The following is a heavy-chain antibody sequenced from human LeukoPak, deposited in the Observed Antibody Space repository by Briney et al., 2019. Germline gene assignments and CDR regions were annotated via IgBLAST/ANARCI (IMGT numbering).Heavy chain of an antibody. Sequence: GGSLRLSCAASGFTFSSYSMNWVRQAPGKGLEWVSSISSSSSYIYYADSVKGRFTISRDNAKNSLYLQMNSLRAEYTAVYYCARAAGYGGNSFSAAFDIWGQGTMVTVSS. D-gene: IGHD4-23*01. J-gene: IGHJ3*02. CDR3: ARAAGYGGNSFSAAFDI. CDR1: GFTFSSYS. V-gene: IGHV3-21*01. CDR2: ISSSSSYI.